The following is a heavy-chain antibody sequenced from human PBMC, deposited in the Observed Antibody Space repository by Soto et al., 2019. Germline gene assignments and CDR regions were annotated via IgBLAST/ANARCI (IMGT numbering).Heavy chain of an antibody. Sequence: GGSLRLSCAASGFTFSSYAMHWVRQAPGKGLEWVAVISYDGSNKYYADSVKGRFTISRDNSKNTLYLQMNSLRAEDTAVYYCARSSVLRYFDWGQGNLVTLYS. CDR1: GFTFSSYA. CDR2: ISYDGSNK. D-gene: IGHD3-9*01. V-gene: IGHV3-30-3*01. CDR3: ARSSVLRYFD. J-gene: IGHJ4*02.